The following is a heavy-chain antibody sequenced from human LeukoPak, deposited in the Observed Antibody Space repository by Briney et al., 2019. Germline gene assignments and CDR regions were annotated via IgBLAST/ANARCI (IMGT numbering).Heavy chain of an antibody. CDR1: GFTVSNNY. D-gene: IGHD6-13*01. CDR3: AKDRRIAAPSSAFDI. J-gene: IGHJ3*02. CDR2: LYTGGST. V-gene: IGHV3-53*05. Sequence: GGSLRLSCAASGFTVSNNYMSWVRQAPGKGLEWVSVLYTGGSTYYADSVKGRFIISRDNSKNTLSLQMNSLRAEDTAVYYCAKDRRIAAPSSAFDIWGQGTMVTVSS.